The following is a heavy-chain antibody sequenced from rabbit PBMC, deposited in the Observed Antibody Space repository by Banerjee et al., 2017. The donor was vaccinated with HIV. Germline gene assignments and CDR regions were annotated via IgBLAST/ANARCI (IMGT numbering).Heavy chain of an antibody. CDR2: IDNGDGST. CDR3: ARDGGSSVYTQYYFNL. Sequence: QEQLVESGGGLVQPGGSLKLSCKASGFDFSSYGVSWVRQAPGKGPEWIACIDNGDGSTYYANWVNGRFTISRSTSLNTVTLQMTSLTAADTATYFCARDGGSSVYTQYYFNLWGPGTLVTVS. J-gene: IGHJ4*01. D-gene: IGHD8-1*01. CDR1: GFDFSSYG. V-gene: IGHV1S47*01.